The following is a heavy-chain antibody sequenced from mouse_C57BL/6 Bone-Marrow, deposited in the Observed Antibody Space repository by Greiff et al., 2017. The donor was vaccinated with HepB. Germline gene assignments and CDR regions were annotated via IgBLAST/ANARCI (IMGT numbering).Heavy chain of an antibody. CDR1: GYTFTDYE. V-gene: IGHV1-15*01. Sequence: QVQLQQSGAELVRPGASVTLSCKASGYTFTDYEMHWVKQTPVHGLEWIGAIDPETGGTAYNQKFKGKAILTADKSSSTAYMELRSLTSEDSAVYYCMGFTTVVDIWAMDYWGQGTSVTVSS. D-gene: IGHD1-1*01. CDR3: MGFTTVVDIWAMDY. J-gene: IGHJ4*01. CDR2: IDPETGGT.